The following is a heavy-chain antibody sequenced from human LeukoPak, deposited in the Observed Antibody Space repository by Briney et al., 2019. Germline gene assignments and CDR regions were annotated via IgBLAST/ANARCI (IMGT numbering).Heavy chain of an antibody. J-gene: IGHJ4*02. Sequence: GGSLRLSCAASGFTFSSYDMHWVRQAPGKGLEWVAVISYDGSTIYYADSVKGRFTISRDNSKNTLYLQMNSLEAEDTAVYYCAKAKSYSSGSSGYWDQGTPVTVSS. CDR2: ISYDGSTI. D-gene: IGHD5-18*01. CDR3: AKAKSYSSGSSGY. CDR1: GFTFSSYD. V-gene: IGHV3-30*18.